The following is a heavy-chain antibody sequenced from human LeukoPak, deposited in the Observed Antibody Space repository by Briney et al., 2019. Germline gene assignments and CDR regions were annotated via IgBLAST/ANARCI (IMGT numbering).Heavy chain of an antibody. CDR3: ARDHGGQPDY. Sequence: SETLSLTCTVSGDSISGYYWSWTRQPPGKGLEWIGYIYYSGSTNYNPSLKSRVTMSVDTSKNQFSLKLSSVTAADTAVYYCARDHGGQPDYWGQGTLVTVSS. J-gene: IGHJ4*02. CDR2: IYYSGST. V-gene: IGHV4-59*12. CDR1: GDSISGYY. D-gene: IGHD3-16*01.